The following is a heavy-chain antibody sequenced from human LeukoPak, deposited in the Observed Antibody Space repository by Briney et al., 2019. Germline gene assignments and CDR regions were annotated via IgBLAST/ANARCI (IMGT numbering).Heavy chain of an antibody. D-gene: IGHD2-15*01. Sequence: GGSLRLSCAASGFTFSSYAMSWVRQAPGKGLEWASAISGSGGSTYYADSVKGRFTISRDNSKNTLYLQMNSLRAEDTAVYYCAKDVFPIVVVVAATGGGFDYWGQGTLVTVSS. J-gene: IGHJ4*02. CDR3: AKDVFPIVVVVAATGGGFDY. V-gene: IGHV3-23*01. CDR1: GFTFSSYA. CDR2: ISGSGGST.